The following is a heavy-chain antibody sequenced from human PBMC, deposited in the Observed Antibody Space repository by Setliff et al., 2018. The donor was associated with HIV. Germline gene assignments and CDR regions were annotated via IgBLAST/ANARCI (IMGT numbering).Heavy chain of an antibody. D-gene: IGHD3-3*01. Sequence: GGSLRLSCVASGFTFSNYAMNWVRQAPGKGLEWVSGITQTGDNTYYADSVKGRFVISRDNSKNTLYLQVSGLRADDSAVYYCATIWMRGAYFDYWGQGTLVTVSS. CDR3: ATIWMRGAYFDY. CDR1: GFTFSNYA. CDR2: ITQTGDNT. V-gene: IGHV3-23*01. J-gene: IGHJ4*02.